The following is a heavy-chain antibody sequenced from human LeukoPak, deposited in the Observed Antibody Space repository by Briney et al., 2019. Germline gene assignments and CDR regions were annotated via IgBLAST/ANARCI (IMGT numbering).Heavy chain of an antibody. V-gene: IGHV1-2*02. CDR3: ARASGSYWWFDS. D-gene: IGHD1-26*01. Sequence: ASVKVSCKASGYTFTGYYLHWVRQAPGQGREWMGCVNPNSGYTNYAQKFQGSVTMTRDTSISTVYMELSRLRSDDTAVYYCARASGSYWWFDSWGQGTLVTVSS. CDR2: VNPNSGYT. CDR1: GYTFTGYY. J-gene: IGHJ5*01.